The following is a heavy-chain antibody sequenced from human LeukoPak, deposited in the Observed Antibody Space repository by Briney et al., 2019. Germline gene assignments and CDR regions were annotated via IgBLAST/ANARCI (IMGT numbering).Heavy chain of an antibody. J-gene: IGHJ4*02. CDR2: INSDGSST. CDR3: VVTIFGVVN. D-gene: IGHD3-3*01. CDR1: GFTFDDYA. Sequence: GGSLRLSCAASGFTFDDYAMHWVRQAPGKGLVWVSRINSDGSSTIYADSVKGRFTISRDNAKNSLYLQLNSLRAEDTAVYYCVVTIFGVVNWGQGTLVTVSS. V-gene: IGHV3-74*01.